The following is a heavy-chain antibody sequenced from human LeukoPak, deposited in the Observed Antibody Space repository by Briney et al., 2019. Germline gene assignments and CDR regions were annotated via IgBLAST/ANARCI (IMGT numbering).Heavy chain of an antibody. CDR1: GYTFTNYY. D-gene: IGHD4-11*01. CDR3: XRVTTNDSXXYYCMDV. V-gene: IGHV1-2*02. Sequence: ASVKVSCKASGYTFTNYYIHWVRQAPGQGLEWMGWINPNSGGTSAAQKFQGRVTMTRDTSISTAHMELSRLRSDDTAVYYCXRVTTNDSXXYYCMDVWGKGTTVTVSS. CDR2: INPNSGGT. J-gene: IGHJ6*03.